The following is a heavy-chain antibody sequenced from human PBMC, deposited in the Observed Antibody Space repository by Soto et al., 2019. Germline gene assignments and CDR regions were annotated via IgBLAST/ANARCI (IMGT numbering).Heavy chain of an antibody. CDR3: ARHGMDYYDSSGYYYSPYYFDY. Sequence: SETLSLTCAVYGGSFSGYYWGWIRQPPGKGLEWIGSIVYSGSTYYNPSLKSRVTISVDTSKNQFSLKLSSVTAADTAVYHCARHGMDYYDSSGYYYSPYYFDYWGQGTLVTVSS. CDR1: GGSFSGYY. J-gene: IGHJ4*02. V-gene: IGHV4-34*12. D-gene: IGHD3-22*01. CDR2: IVYSGST.